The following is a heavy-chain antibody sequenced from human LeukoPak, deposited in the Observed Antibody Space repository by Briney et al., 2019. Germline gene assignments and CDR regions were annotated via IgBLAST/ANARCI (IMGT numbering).Heavy chain of an antibody. J-gene: IGHJ4*02. CDR2: IKQDGSEK. D-gene: IGHD6-19*01. V-gene: IGHV3-7*01. Sequence: GSLRLSCAASGFTFSSYWMSWVRQAPGKGLEWVANIKQDGSEKYYVDSVKGRFTISRDNAKNSLYLQMNSLRAEDTAVYYCAKSPIAVAGTGDDYWGQGTLVTVSS. CDR3: AKSPIAVAGTGDDY. CDR1: GFTFSSYW.